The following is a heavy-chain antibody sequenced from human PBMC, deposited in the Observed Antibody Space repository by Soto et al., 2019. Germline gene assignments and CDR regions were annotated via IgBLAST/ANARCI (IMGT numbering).Heavy chain of an antibody. J-gene: IGHJ4*02. D-gene: IGHD6-19*01. CDR3: ARDLGRSSGWSGDYFDY. V-gene: IGHV4-59*01. CDR1: GGSISSYY. Sequence: PSETLSLTCTVSGGSISSYYWSWIRQPPGKGLEWIGYIYYSGITNYNPSLKSRVTISVDTSKNQFSLKLSSVTAADTAVYYCARDLGRSSGWSGDYFDYWGQGTLVTVSS. CDR2: IYYSGIT.